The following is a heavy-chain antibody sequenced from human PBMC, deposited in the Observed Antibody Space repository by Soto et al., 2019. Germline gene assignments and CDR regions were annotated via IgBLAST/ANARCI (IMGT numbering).Heavy chain of an antibody. D-gene: IGHD6-6*01. CDR1: GFIFDDYA. V-gene: IGHV3-9*01. J-gene: IGHJ6*02. Sequence: GGSLRLSCAASGFIFDDYAMHWVRQAPGKGLEWVAVISGNSGSLGYADSVKGRFTISRDNAKNSLYLQMNRLRAEDTALYYCAKDRYSSSAYYYYGMDAWGQGTTVTVSS. CDR3: AKDRYSSSAYYYYGMDA. CDR2: ISGNSGSL.